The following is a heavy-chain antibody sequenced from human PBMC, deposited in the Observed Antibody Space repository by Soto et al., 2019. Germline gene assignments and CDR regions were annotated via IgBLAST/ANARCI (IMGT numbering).Heavy chain of an antibody. CDR1: GYTFTKYL. J-gene: IGHJ4*02. CDR2: INAGDGHT. V-gene: IGHV1-3*01. D-gene: IGHD5-18*01. Sequence: QVQLVQSGAEVEEPGASVRVSCKDSGYTFTKYLMHWVRQAPGQRLEWRGWINAGDGHTKYSQNLQGRVTITRDTSASRTSMERSSLRSEDTAAYYCASGQCDGYCYFDYWGQRTLVPVCS. CDR3: ASGQCDGYCYFDY.